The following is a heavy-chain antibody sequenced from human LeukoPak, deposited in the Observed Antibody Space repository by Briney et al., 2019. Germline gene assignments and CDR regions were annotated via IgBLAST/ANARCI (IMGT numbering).Heavy chain of an antibody. CDR1: GGTFSSYA. Sequence: GASVKVSCKASGGTFSSYAISWVRQAPGQGLEWMGGIIPIFGTANYAQKFQGRVTITTDESTSTAYMELSSLRSEDTAVYYCASGGTIVVVPAAMEYFQHWGQGTLVTVSS. J-gene: IGHJ1*01. D-gene: IGHD2-2*01. CDR3: ASGGTIVVVPAAMEYFQH. V-gene: IGHV1-69*05. CDR2: IIPIFGTA.